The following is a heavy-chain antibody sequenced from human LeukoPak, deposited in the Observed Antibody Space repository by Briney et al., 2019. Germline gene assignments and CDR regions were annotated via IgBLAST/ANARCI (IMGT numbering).Heavy chain of an antibody. Sequence: SETLSLTCAVSGGSISSNSYCWGWLRQPPGKGLEWIGSIYYSGSTYYNPSLKSRVTISVDTSKNQFSLKLSSVTAADTAVYYCARTRYYYNSRSYGAPYYFDYWGQGTLVTVSS. CDR1: GGSISSNSYC. J-gene: IGHJ4*02. CDR2: IYYSGST. V-gene: IGHV4-39*01. D-gene: IGHD3-10*01. CDR3: ARTRYYYNSRSYGAPYYFDY.